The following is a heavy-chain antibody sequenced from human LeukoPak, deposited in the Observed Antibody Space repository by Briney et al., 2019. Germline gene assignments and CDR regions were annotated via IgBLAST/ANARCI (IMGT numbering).Heavy chain of an antibody. Sequence: PGGSLRLSCSASGFSLSDYGMSWVRQAPGKGLEWVSYITMNSVRFYADSVKGRFTISRDNDKNSVYLQMNSLRDEDTAVYYCTRGRYQLLGPSDYWGQGSLVTVSS. CDR3: TRGRYQLLGPSDY. D-gene: IGHD2-2*01. V-gene: IGHV3-48*02. CDR2: ITMNSVR. CDR1: GFSLSDYG. J-gene: IGHJ4*02.